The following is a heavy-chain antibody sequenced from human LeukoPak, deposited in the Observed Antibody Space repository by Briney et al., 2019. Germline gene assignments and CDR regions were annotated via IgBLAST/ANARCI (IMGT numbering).Heavy chain of an antibody. Sequence: PSETLSLTCAVYGGSFSGYYWSWIRQPPGKGLEWIGEINHSGSTNYNPSLKSRATISVDTSKNQFSLKLSSVTAADTAVYYCARNYDILTGYYSYYYYYMDVWGKGTTVTVSS. CDR1: GGSFSGYY. J-gene: IGHJ6*03. CDR2: INHSGST. CDR3: ARNYDILTGYYSYYYYYMDV. D-gene: IGHD3-9*01. V-gene: IGHV4-34*01.